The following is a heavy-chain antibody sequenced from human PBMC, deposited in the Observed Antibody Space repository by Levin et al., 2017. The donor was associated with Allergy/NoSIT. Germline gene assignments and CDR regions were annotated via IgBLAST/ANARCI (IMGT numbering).Heavy chain of an antibody. CDR2: INHSGST. CDR1: GGSFSGYY. V-gene: IGHV4-34*01. CDR3: ARGGRTRIVVVPAASYYDYMDV. J-gene: IGHJ6*03. D-gene: IGHD2-2*01. Sequence: SETLSLTCAVYGGSFSGYYWSWIRQPPGKGLEWIGEINHSGSTNYNPSLKSRVTISVDTSKNQFSLKLSSVTAADTAVYYCARGGRTRIVVVPAASYYDYMDVWGKGTTVTVSS.